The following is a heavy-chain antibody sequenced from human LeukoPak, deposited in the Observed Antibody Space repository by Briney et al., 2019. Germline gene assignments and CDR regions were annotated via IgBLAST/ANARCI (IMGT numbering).Heavy chain of an antibody. V-gene: IGHV1-2*02. CDR1: GYTFTGYY. Sequence: ASVKVSCKASGYTFTGYYMHWVRQAPGQGLEWMGWINPNSGGTNYAQKFQGRVTTTRDTSISTAYMELSRLRSDDTAVYYCARASPHYYGMDVWGQGTTVTVSS. CDR2: INPNSGGT. CDR3: ARASPHYYGMDV. J-gene: IGHJ6*02.